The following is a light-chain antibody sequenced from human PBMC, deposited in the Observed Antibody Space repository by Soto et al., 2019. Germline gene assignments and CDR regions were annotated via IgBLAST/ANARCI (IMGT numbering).Light chain of an antibody. J-gene: IGKJ1*01. CDR2: GAS. CDR1: QSVSSNY. Sequence: ALTQSPGTLSSSPGERATLSCRASQSVSSNYLAWYQQKPGQAPRLLVYGASSRATGIPDRFSGSGSGTDFTLTINRLEPEDFAVYYCQQYGDLPWTFGQGTKVDIK. CDR3: QQYGDLPWT. V-gene: IGKV3-20*01.